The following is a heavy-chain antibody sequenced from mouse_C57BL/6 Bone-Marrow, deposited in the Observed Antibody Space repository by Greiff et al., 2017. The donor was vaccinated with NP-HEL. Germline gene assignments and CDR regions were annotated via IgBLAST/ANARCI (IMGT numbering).Heavy chain of an antibody. CDR3: AREGGTGSSFDY. J-gene: IGHJ2*01. V-gene: IGHV1-76*01. CDR1: GYTFTDYY. CDR2: IYPGSGNT. Sequence: VKLVGSGAELVRPGASVKLSCKASGYTFTDYYINWVKQRPGQGLEWIARIYPGSGNTYYNEKFKGKATLTAEKSSSTAYMQLSSLTSEDSAVYFCAREGGTGSSFDYWGQGTTLTVSS. D-gene: IGHD1-1*01.